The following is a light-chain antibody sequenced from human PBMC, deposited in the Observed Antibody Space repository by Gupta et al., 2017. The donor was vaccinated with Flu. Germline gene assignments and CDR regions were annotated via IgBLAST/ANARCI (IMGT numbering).Light chain of an antibody. CDR1: SLGGNF. V-gene: IGLV3-19*01. Sequence: GKTSTTTGAAASLGGNFEGCYQHTPAQAPILLIYGQNSRLAATPDRFSGSSYATTAALTTTGAQAEDGADYYCHSQDTNNDNCVFGSGTKLTVL. CDR3: HSQDTNNDNCV. CDR2: GQN. J-gene: IGLJ1*01.